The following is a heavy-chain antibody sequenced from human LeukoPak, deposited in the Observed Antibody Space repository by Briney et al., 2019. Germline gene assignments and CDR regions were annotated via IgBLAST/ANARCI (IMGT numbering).Heavy chain of an antibody. Sequence: SETLSLTCTVSGGSISSGDYYWSWIRQPPGKGLEWIGYIYYSGSTYYNPSLKSRVTISVDTSKNQFSLKLSSVTAADTAVYYCARNCAGDCHFDYWGQGTLVTVSS. J-gene: IGHJ4*02. CDR3: ARNCAGDCHFDY. D-gene: IGHD2-21*02. CDR2: IYYSGST. CDR1: GGSISSGDYY. V-gene: IGHV4-30-4*01.